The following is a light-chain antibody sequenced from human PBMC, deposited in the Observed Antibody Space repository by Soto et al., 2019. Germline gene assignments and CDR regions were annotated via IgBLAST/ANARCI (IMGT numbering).Light chain of an antibody. CDR1: QSISSW. CDR2: DAS. Sequence: DIQMAQSPSTLSASVGDRVTITCRASQSISSWLAWYQQKPGKAPKLLIYDASYLERGVPSRFSGGGSGTEFTLTISSLQPDDLATYYCQQYNSFWTFGQGTKV. V-gene: IGKV1-5*01. CDR3: QQYNSFWT. J-gene: IGKJ1*01.